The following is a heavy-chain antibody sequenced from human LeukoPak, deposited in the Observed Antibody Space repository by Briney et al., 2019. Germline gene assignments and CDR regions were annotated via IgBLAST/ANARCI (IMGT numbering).Heavy chain of an antibody. CDR2: IKKDVDEK. J-gene: IGHJ4*02. Sequence: PGGSLRLSCAASGFTFSSHWMTWIRQAPGKGLEWVASIKKDVDEKYYVDSVKGRFTISRDNAKNSLYLHMNSLRVEDTGVYYCARDLFSSTVSFRVNGYWGPGTLVTVSS. CDR3: ARDLFSSTVSFRVNGY. CDR1: GFTFSSHW. V-gene: IGHV3-7*01. D-gene: IGHD4-11*01.